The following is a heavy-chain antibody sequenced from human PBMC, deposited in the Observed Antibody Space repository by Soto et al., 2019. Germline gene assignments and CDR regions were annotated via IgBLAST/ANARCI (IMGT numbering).Heavy chain of an antibody. D-gene: IGHD3-10*01. CDR1: GYMNVSYG. V-gene: IGHV1-18*01. J-gene: IGHJ4*02. CDR2: ISAYNGNT. CDR3: VRDLDGSGSYYTDY. Sequence: ASVKVSCKASGYMNVSYGINWVRQAPGQGLEWMGWISAYNGNTKYAQNLQGRVTMTTDTSTSTAYMEMRSLRSDDTAVYYCVRDLDGSGSYYTDYWGPGTLVNVSA.